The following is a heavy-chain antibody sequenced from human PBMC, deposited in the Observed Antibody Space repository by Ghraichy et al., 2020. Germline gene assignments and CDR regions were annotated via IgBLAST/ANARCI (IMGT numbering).Heavy chain of an antibody. V-gene: IGHV3-23*01. D-gene: IGHD1-26*01. J-gene: IGHJ4*01. CDR2: VSGSGGNT. CDR1: GISFSSYS. Sequence: GGSLRLSCAASGISFSSYSMSWVRQTPGKGLEWVSAVSGSGGNTYYADSVEGRFAISRDNSKSTLYLHMNSLRAEDTAVYYCVIEGTGSYTHYWGQGTLVTVSS. CDR3: VIEGTGSYTHY.